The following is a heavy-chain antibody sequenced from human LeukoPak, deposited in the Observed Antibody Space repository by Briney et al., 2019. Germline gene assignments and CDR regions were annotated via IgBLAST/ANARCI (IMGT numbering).Heavy chain of an antibody. J-gene: IGHJ3*02. D-gene: IGHD3-10*01. Sequence: SVKVSCKASGFTFTSSAMQWVRQARGQRLEWIGWIVVGSGNTNYAQKFQERVTITRDMSTSTAYMELSSLRSEDTAVYYCAARANMVRGVPYSFDIWGQGTMGTVSS. V-gene: IGHV1-58*02. CDR3: AARANMVRGVPYSFDI. CDR2: IVVGSGNT. CDR1: GFTFTSSA.